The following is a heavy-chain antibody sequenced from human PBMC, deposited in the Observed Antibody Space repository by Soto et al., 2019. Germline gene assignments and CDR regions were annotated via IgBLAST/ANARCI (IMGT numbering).Heavy chain of an antibody. D-gene: IGHD6-19*01. J-gene: IGHJ6*02. Sequence: GGSLRLSCAASGFTFSSYSMNWVRQAPGKGLEWVSSISSSSSYIYYADSVKGRFTISRDNAKNSLYLQMNSLRAEDTAVYYCAREGTGSGWCYYYYYGMDVWGQGTTVTVSS. CDR1: GFTFSSYS. CDR2: ISSSSSYI. CDR3: AREGTGSGWCYYYYYGMDV. V-gene: IGHV3-21*01.